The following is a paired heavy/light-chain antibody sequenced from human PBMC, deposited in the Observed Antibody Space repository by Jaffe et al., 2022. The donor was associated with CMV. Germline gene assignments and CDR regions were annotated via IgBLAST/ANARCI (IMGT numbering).Heavy chain of an antibody. CDR2: ISSDGSTT. J-gene: IGHJ4*02. D-gene: IGHD3-16*01. Sequence: EVQLVASGGGLVQPGGSLRLSCAASGFNFDSYSFSWVRQAPGKGLEWVSFISSDGSTTYYADSVRGRFTISRDNAKNSLYLQVNSLRDEDTAVYYCARDQITVMYFGGYFEYWGQGTLVTVSA. CDR3: ARDQITVMYFGGYFEY. V-gene: IGHV3-48*02. CDR1: GFNFDSYS.
Light chain of an antibody. V-gene: IGKV3-15*01. CDR1: QSLGSH. CDR3: QQYIQWPPWT. Sequence: EIVMTQSPAILSVSPGERATLSCRASQSLGSHLAWYQQRPGQPPRLLIYGASSRATGIPARFSGSGSATEFTLTITSLQSEDFAVYYCQQYIQWPPWTFGQGTKVELK. J-gene: IGKJ1*01. CDR2: GAS.